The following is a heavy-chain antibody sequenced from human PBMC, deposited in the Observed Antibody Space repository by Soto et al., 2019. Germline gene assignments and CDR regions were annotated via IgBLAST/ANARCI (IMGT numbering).Heavy chain of an antibody. CDR2: ISAYNGNT. CDR1: GYTFTSYG. Sequence: ASVKVSCKASGYTFTSYGISWVRQAPGQGLEWMGWISAYNGNTNYAQKLQGRVTMTTDTSTSTAYMELRSLRSDDTAVYYCARYGGSYYYYYGMDVWGQGTTVTVSS. J-gene: IGHJ6*02. CDR3: ARYGGSYYYYYGMDV. V-gene: IGHV1-18*01. D-gene: IGHD2-15*01.